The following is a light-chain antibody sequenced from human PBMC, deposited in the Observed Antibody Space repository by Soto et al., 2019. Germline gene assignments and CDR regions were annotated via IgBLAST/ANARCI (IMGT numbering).Light chain of an antibody. CDR1: QSVSSN. V-gene: IGKV3-15*01. Sequence: EIVMTQSPATLSVSPGERATLSCRASQSVSSNLAWYQQKPGQAPRLLIYGASTRATGIPARFSGSGSGTAFTLPISSLQSEDFAVYYCHQYNNWPLTFGGGTKVEI. CDR2: GAS. J-gene: IGKJ4*01. CDR3: HQYNNWPLT.